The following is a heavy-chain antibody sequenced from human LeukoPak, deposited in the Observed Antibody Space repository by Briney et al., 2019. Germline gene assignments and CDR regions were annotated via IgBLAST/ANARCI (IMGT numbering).Heavy chain of an antibody. D-gene: IGHD6-6*01. V-gene: IGHV1-2*02. CDR3: ARDRGSSSVWFDP. CDR2: ISPNSGGT. J-gene: IGHJ5*02. Sequence: ASVKVSCKASGYTFTGYYMHWVRQAPGQGLEWMGWISPNSGGTNYAQKFQGRVTMTRDTSISTAYMELSRLRSDGTAVYYCARDRGSSSVWFDPWGQGTLVTVSS. CDR1: GYTFTGYY.